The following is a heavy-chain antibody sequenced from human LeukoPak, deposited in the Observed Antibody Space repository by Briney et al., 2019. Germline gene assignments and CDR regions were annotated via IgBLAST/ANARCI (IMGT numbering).Heavy chain of an antibody. Sequence: GGSRRLSCAASGFTFSSYDMHWVRQVTGKGLEWVSGIGIGGDTYNLGSVKGRFTISRENAKNSLYLQMNSLRAEDTAVYYCARGVSSGYHVFDYWGQGTLVTVSS. CDR3: ARGVSSGYHVFDY. CDR2: IGIGGDT. D-gene: IGHD3-22*01. V-gene: IGHV3-13*01. J-gene: IGHJ4*02. CDR1: GFTFSSYD.